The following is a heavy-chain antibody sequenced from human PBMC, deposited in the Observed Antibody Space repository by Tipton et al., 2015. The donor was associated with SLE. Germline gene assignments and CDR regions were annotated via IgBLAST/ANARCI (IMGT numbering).Heavy chain of an antibody. J-gene: IGHJ2*01. Sequence: GLVKPSETLSLTCAVYGGSFSGYYWGWIRQPPGKGLEWIGSIYYSGSSYYNPSLKSRVTISVNTSKNLFSLKLSSVTAADTAVYYCARAGGTYGPFDLWGRGTLVTVSS. D-gene: IGHD3-10*01. CDR1: GGSFSGYY. CDR2: IYYSGSS. V-gene: IGHV4-39*07. CDR3: ARAGGTYGPFDL.